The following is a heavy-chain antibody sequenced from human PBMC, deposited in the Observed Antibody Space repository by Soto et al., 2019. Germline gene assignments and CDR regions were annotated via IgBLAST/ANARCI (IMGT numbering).Heavy chain of an antibody. Sequence: ASVKVSCKASGYTFISNDINWVRQATGQGLEWMGWMNPNGGNTGYAQKFQGRVTMTRNTSISTAYMELSSLRSEDTAVYFCARGQYYDLWSGYKNSYYYGMDVWGQGTTVTVS. V-gene: IGHV1-8*01. D-gene: IGHD3-3*01. J-gene: IGHJ6*02. CDR3: ARGQYYDLWSGYKNSYYYGMDV. CDR1: GYTFISND. CDR2: MNPNGGNT.